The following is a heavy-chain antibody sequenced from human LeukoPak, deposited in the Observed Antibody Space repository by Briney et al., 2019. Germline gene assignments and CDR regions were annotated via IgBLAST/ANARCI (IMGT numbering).Heavy chain of an antibody. CDR2: IIPIFGTA. V-gene: IGHV1-69*05. CDR1: GGTFSSYA. Sequence: ASVKVSCKASGGTFSSYAISWVRQAPGQGLEWMGGIIPIFGTANYAQKFLGRVTITTDESTSTAYMELSSLRSEDTAVYYCARNVDTAMVTANWFDPWGQGTLVTVSS. CDR3: ARNVDTAMVTANWFDP. D-gene: IGHD5-18*01. J-gene: IGHJ5*02.